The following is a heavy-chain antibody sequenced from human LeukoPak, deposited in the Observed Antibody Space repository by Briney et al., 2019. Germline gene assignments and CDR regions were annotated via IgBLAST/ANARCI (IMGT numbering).Heavy chain of an antibody. CDR3: ASPAPLAYCGGDCYYRFDY. V-gene: IGHV3-11*04. D-gene: IGHD2-21*02. Sequence: GGSLRLSCAASGFTFSAYYMSWIRQAPGKGLEWVSYISSGSSGTTYYADSVKGRFTISRDDAKNSLYLQMNSLRVEDTAVYYCASPAPLAYCGGDCYYRFDYWGQGTLVTVSS. CDR2: ISSGSSGTT. J-gene: IGHJ4*02. CDR1: GFTFSAYY.